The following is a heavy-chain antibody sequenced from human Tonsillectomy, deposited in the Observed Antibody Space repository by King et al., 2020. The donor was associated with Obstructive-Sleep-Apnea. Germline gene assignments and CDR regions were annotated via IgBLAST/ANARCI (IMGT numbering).Heavy chain of an antibody. CDR3: ARDLLSSITMVRGVIGS. J-gene: IGHJ4*02. D-gene: IGHD3-10*01. Sequence: QLVQSGAEVKKPGASVKVSCKASGYTFTGYYMHWVRQAPGQGLEWMGWINPNSGGTNYAQKFQGRVTMTRDTSISTAYMELSRLRSDDTAVYYFARDLLSSITMVRGVIGSWGQGTLVTVSS. V-gene: IGHV1-2*02. CDR1: GYTFTGYY. CDR2: INPNSGGT.